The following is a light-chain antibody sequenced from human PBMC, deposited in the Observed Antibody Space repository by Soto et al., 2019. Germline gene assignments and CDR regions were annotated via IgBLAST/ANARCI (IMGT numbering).Light chain of an antibody. CDR1: QGISSY. CDR2: AAS. Sequence: DIQMTQSPSSLSASVGDRVTITCRASQGISSYLNWFQQKPGKAPKLLIYAASSLQSGVPSRFSDSGSGTDFTLTISSLQPEDFATYYCQHSYSTRWTFGQGTKVEIK. CDR3: QHSYSTRWT. V-gene: IGKV1-39*01. J-gene: IGKJ1*01.